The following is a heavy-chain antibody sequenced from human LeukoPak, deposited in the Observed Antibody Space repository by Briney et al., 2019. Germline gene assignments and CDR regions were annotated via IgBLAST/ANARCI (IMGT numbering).Heavy chain of an antibody. J-gene: IGHJ6*03. V-gene: IGHV3-23*01. CDR2: ISGSGGST. D-gene: IGHD2-15*01. CDR1: GFTFSSYA. CDR3: ARVLRYCSGGNCYSGGLGYMDV. Sequence: KSGGSLRLSCAASGFTFSSYAMSWVRQAPGKGLEWVSAISGSGGSTYYADSVKGRFTISRDNSKNTLYLQMNSLRAEDTAVYYCARVLRYCSGGNCYSGGLGYMDVWGKGTTVTISS.